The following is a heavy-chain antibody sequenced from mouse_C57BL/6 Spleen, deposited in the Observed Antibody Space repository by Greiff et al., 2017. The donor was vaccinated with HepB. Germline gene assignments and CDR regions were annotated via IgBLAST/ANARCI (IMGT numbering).Heavy chain of an antibody. J-gene: IGHJ3*01. V-gene: IGHV5-4*01. Sequence: EVQRVESGGGLVKPGGSLKLSCAASGFTFSSYAMSWVRQTPEKRLEWVATISDGGSYTYYPDNVKGRFTISRDNAKNNLYLQMSHLKSEDTAMYYCARDSLTTSGWFAYWGQGTLVTVSA. CDR2: ISDGGSYT. D-gene: IGHD2-12*01. CDR3: ARDSLTTSGWFAY. CDR1: GFTFSSYA.